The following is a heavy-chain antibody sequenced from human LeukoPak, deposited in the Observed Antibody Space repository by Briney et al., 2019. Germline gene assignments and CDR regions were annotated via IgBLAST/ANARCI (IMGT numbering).Heavy chain of an antibody. CDR3: ARDPMTTNTFYFDY. V-gene: IGHV3-23*01. CDR2: ISGSGGST. CDR1: GFTFSSYA. Sequence: PGGSLRLSCAASGFTFSSYAMSWVRQAPGKGLEWVSAISGSGGSTYYADSVKGRFTISRDNSTNTPYLQMNSLRAEDTSVYYCARDPMTTNTFYFDYWGQGTLVTVAS. J-gene: IGHJ4*02. D-gene: IGHD4-17*01.